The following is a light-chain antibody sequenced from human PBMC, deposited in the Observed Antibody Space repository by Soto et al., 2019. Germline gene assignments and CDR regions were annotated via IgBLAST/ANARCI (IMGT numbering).Light chain of an antibody. Sequence: DIQMTQEPSSLFASVGDRVSITQRAIESITAYLNWYHQTAGEVPTLLIYAAARVQTGVPSRLRGSGPGTDLTLTISTRHPEDVATYYWQQAYGAVQTFGQGTKVNIK. CDR3: QQAYGAVQT. CDR1: ESITAY. V-gene: IGKV1-39*01. CDR2: AAA. J-gene: IGKJ1*01.